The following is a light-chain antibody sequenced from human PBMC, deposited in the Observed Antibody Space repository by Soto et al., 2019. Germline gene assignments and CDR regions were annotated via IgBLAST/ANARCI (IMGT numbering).Light chain of an antibody. Sequence: DIVMPQSPLSLPVTPGEPASISCRSSQSLLHSNGYNYLDWYLQKPGQSPQLLIYLGSNRASGVPDRFSGSGSGTDCTLKISRVEAEDVGGYYCMQALQTPRTFGQGTKVEIK. CDR2: LGS. V-gene: IGKV2-28*01. J-gene: IGKJ1*01. CDR1: QSLLHSNGYNY. CDR3: MQALQTPRT.